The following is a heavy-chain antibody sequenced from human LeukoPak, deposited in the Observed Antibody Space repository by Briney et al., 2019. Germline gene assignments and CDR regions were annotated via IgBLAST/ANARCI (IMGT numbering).Heavy chain of an antibody. Sequence: ASVKVSCKASGYTFTIYYIHWVRQAPGQGLEWMGLINPSGGSTNYAQKLQGRVTMTTDTSTSTAYMELRSLRSDDTAVYYCARWGTGDYYYDSSGYYSDYWGQGTLVTVSS. CDR1: GYTFTIYY. J-gene: IGHJ4*02. V-gene: IGHV1-46*01. D-gene: IGHD3-22*01. CDR2: INPSGGST. CDR3: ARWGTGDYYYDSSGYYSDY.